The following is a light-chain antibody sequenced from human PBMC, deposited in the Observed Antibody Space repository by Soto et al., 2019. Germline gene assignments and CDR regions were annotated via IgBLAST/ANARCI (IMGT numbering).Light chain of an antibody. V-gene: IGKV3-15*01. CDR2: GAS. J-gene: IGKJ2*01. CDR1: PSVSTN. CDR3: QLYNNWPYT. Sequence: EIVMTQSPDTLSVAPEERATLSCRASPSVSTNLAWYQQKPGQAPRHLIYGASTRATGIPARFSGSGSGTEFTLTLSSLQSEDFAVYHCQLYNNWPYTFGQGTKLEIK.